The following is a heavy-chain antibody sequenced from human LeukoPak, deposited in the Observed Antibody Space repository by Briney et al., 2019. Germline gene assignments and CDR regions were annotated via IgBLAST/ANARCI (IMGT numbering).Heavy chain of an antibody. J-gene: IGHJ6*03. CDR2: INSDGINT. V-gene: IGHV3-74*01. CDR3: TSVPWFGELLWSASSYYYYMDV. CDR1: GFTFSNYW. Sequence: GGSLRLSCAASGFTFSNYWMHWVRQAPGKGLVWVSRINSDGINTSYADSVKGRFTISRDNAKNTLNLQMNSLRAEDTAVYYCTSVPWFGELLWSASSYYYYMDVWGKGTTVTISS. D-gene: IGHD3-10*01.